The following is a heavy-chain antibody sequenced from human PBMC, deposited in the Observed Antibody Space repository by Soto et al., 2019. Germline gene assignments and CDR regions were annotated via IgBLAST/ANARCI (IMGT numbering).Heavy chain of an antibody. V-gene: IGHV3-23*01. Sequence: EVQLLESGGGLVQPGGSLRLSCATSGLTLTSQAMGWVRKAPGEGLEWVSSITAGSGTDYADSVRCRFTISRDNSKNTLYLQMSSLRAEDTAIYYWAKATGLLDPFSYWGKGILVTVSS. CDR2: ITAGSGT. J-gene: IGHJ4*02. CDR1: GLTLTSQA. CDR3: AKATGLLDPFSY. D-gene: IGHD3-3*01.